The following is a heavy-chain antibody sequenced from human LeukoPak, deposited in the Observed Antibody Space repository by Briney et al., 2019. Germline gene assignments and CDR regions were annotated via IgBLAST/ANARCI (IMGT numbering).Heavy chain of an antibody. V-gene: IGHV1-69*13. Sequence: SVKVSCKASGYTFTSYDISWVRQAPGQGLEWMGGIIPIFGTANYAQKFQGRVTITADESTSTAYMELSSLRSEDTAVYYCARGSSSWYSPPYYYYGMDVWGQGTTVTVSS. D-gene: IGHD6-13*01. CDR1: GYTFTSYD. CDR2: IIPIFGTA. J-gene: IGHJ6*02. CDR3: ARGSSSWYSPPYYYYGMDV.